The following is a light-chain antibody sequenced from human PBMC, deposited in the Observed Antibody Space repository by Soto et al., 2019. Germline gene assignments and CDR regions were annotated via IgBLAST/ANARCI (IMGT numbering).Light chain of an antibody. J-gene: IGKJ4*01. CDR3: QKHNSAPLT. Sequence: DIQMTQSPSPLSASIGDRVTMTCRTSKGISNYLPWYQQKPAKVPKLLIYAASTLHSGVPSRFSGSRSGTDFTLTISSLQPEDVATYYCQKHNSAPLTFGGGTKVDIK. CDR1: KGISNY. V-gene: IGKV1-27*01. CDR2: AAS.